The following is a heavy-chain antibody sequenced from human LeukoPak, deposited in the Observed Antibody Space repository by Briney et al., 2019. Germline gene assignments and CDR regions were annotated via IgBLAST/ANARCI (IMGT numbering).Heavy chain of an antibody. J-gene: IGHJ4*02. CDR2: INHSGST. CDR3: ARGGWNKFDY. Sequence: SETLSLTCAVYGGSFSGYYWSWIRQPPGKGLEWIGEINHSGSTNYNPSLKSRVTISVDTSKNQFSLKLSSVTAADTAVYYCARGGWNKFDYWGQGTLVTVSS. CDR1: GGSFSGYY. D-gene: IGHD1-1*01. V-gene: IGHV4-34*01.